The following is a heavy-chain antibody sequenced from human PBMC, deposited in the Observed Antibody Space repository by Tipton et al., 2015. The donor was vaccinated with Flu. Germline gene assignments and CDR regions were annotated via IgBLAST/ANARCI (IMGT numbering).Heavy chain of an antibody. Sequence: LRLSCDVSGYFISSGYYWGWIRQPPGKGLEWIGSILHSGDTLYNPSLKRRVTVSVDTLKNQFSLKVTSVTAADTALYYCTRHANYGSGSPYYFDHWGQGSLVTVSS. J-gene: IGHJ4*02. CDR1: GYFISSGYY. V-gene: IGHV4-38-2*01. D-gene: IGHD3-10*01. CDR3: TRHANYGSGSPYYFDH. CDR2: ILHSGDT.